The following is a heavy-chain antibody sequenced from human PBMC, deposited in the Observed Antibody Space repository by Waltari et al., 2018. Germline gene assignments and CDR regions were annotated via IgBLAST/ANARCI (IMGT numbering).Heavy chain of an antibody. Sequence: QVQLQESGPGLVKPSETLSLTCAVSGYSISSGYYWGWIRQHPGKGLEWIGSIYHSGSTYYNPSLKSRVTISVDTSKNQFSLKLSSVTAADTAVYYCARDLANSGYNYYYYGMDVWGQGTTVTVSS. CDR2: IYHSGST. D-gene: IGHD5-12*01. CDR3: ARDLANSGYNYYYYGMDV. V-gene: IGHV4-38-2*02. J-gene: IGHJ6*02. CDR1: GYSISSGYY.